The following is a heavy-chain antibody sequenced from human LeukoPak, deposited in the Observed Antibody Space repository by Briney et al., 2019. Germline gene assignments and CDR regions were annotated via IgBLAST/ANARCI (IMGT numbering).Heavy chain of an antibody. CDR3: ARLSDTSYYYDSSGVYWYFDL. J-gene: IGHJ2*01. D-gene: IGHD3-22*01. Sequence: PSETLSLTCTVSGGSISSSSYYWGWIRQPPGKGLEWIGSIYYGGSTYYNPSLKSPVTISVDTSENQFSLKLSSVTAADTAVYYCARLSDTSYYYDSSGVYWYFDLWGRGTLVTVSS. V-gene: IGHV4-39*01. CDR1: GGSISSSSYY. CDR2: IYYGGST.